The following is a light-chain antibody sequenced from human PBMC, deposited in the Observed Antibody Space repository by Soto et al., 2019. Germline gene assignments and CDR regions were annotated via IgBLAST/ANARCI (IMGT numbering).Light chain of an antibody. CDR3: QQSYSTLT. Sequence: DIQMAQSPSSLSACVGDRVTITCRASQSISSYLNWYQQKPGKAPKPLIYAASSLQSGVPSRFSGSGSGTDFTLTISSLQPEDFATYYCQQSYSTLTFGGGTKGDIK. CDR1: QSISSY. CDR2: AAS. J-gene: IGKJ4*01. V-gene: IGKV1-39*01.